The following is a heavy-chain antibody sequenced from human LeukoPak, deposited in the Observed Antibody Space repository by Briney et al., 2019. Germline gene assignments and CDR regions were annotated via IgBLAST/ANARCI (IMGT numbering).Heavy chain of an antibody. CDR2: ISGDGDST. CDR1: GFTFSRSA. CDR3: ARDFWDDFEYFDL. D-gene: IGHD3-3*01. V-gene: IGHV3-23*01. J-gene: IGHJ2*01. Sequence: GGSLRLSCATSGFTFSRSAMSWVRQAPGKGLEWLAAISGDGDSTYYADSVKGRFTISRDNSENTVYLQMNGLRADETAVYYCARDFWDDFEYFDLWGRGTLVTVSS.